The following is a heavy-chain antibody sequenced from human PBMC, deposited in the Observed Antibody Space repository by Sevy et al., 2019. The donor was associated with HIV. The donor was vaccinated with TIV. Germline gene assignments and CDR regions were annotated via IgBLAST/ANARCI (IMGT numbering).Heavy chain of an antibody. CDR3: ARLSSSGYEY. V-gene: IGHV5-51*01. D-gene: IGHD3-22*01. CDR1: GYSFTPYW. CDR2: VYPRDSDT. J-gene: IGHJ4*02. Sequence: GESLKISCKASGYSFTPYWIGWVRQMPGKGLEWMGIVYPRDSDTRCSPSFQGHVTISADKSISTAYLQWSSLKASDTAMYYCARLSSSGYEYWGQGTLVTVSS.